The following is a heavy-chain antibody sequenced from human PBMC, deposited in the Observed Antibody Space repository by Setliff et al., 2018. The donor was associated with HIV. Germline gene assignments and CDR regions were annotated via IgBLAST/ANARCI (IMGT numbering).Heavy chain of an antibody. CDR2: ISGSRLTP. Sequence: PGGSLRLSCAASGFTFNNFAMNWVRQAPGKGLEWVSSISGSRLTPYYADSVKGRFTISRDNSKNTVYLQMNSLRAEDTALYYCTKANYDVLTGYYDYWGQGTLVTVPQ. V-gene: IGHV3-23*01. CDR1: GFTFNNFA. J-gene: IGHJ4*02. D-gene: IGHD3-9*01. CDR3: TKANYDVLTGYYDY.